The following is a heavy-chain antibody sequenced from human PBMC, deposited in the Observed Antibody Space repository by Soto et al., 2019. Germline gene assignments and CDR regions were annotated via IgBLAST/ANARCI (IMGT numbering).Heavy chain of an antibody. CDR3: ARDVTGINWFDP. CDR1: GFTFSSYS. D-gene: IGHD2-21*01. J-gene: IGHJ5*02. Sequence: GGSLRLSCAASGFTFSSYSMNWVRQAPGKGLEWVSSISSSSSYIYYADSVKGRFTISRDNAKNSLYLQMNSLRAEDTAVYYCARDVTGINWFDPWGQGTLVTVS. V-gene: IGHV3-21*01. CDR2: ISSSSSYI.